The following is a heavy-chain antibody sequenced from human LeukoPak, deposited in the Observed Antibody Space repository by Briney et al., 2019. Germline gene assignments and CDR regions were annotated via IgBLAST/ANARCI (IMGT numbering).Heavy chain of an antibody. V-gene: IGHV3-30*18. CDR2: ISYDGSNK. CDR1: GFTFSSYG. D-gene: IGHD3-3*01. Sequence: GGSLRLSCAASGFTFSSYGMHWVRQAPGKGVEWVAVISYDGSNKYYADSVKGRFTISRDNSKNTLYLQMNSLRAEDTAVYYCAKEAYYDFWTGPQDPYYYYYGMDVWGQGTTVTVSS. CDR3: AKEAYYDFWTGPQDPYYYYYGMDV. J-gene: IGHJ6*02.